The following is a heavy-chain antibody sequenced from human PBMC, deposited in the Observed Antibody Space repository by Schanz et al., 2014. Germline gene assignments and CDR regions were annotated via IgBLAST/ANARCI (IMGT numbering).Heavy chain of an antibody. CDR1: GFTVSTNY. D-gene: IGHD5-12*01. CDR3: ARDEGRDGYNLAFDV. Sequence: EVQLVESGGGLIQPGGSLRLSCAVSGFTVSTNYMSWVRQAPGKGLEWVSSLYIGGGSTRYGDSVKGRFIISRDSSKNTLFLQMNSLRADDTAVYFCARDEGRDGYNLAFDVWGQGTLVTVSS. V-gene: IGHV3-53*01. CDR2: LYIGGGST. J-gene: IGHJ3*01.